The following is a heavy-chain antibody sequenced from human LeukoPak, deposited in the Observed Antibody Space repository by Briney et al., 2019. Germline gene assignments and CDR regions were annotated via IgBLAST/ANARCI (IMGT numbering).Heavy chain of an antibody. Sequence: GSLRLSCAAFGFTFSTYDMHWVRQAPGKGLEWVAFVSYDGNNKYYADSVKGRFTISRDNSKNTLYLQMNSLRAEDTAVYYCASSSGFLVGYFDYWGQGTLVTVSS. D-gene: IGHD3-22*01. V-gene: IGHV3-30*03. CDR2: VSYDGNNK. J-gene: IGHJ4*02. CDR3: ASSSGFLVGYFDY. CDR1: GFTFSTYD.